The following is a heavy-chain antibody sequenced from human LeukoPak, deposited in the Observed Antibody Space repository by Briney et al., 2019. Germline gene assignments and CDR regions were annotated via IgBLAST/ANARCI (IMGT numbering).Heavy chain of an antibody. CDR1: GYTFTSYD. CDR2: INPNSGGT. V-gene: IGHV1-2*02. J-gene: IGHJ5*02. Sequence: ASVKVSCKASGYTFTSYDINWVRQATGQGLEWMGWINPNSGGTNYAQKFQGRVTMTRDTSISTAYMELSRLRSDDTAVYYCAREVEWLRYNWFDPWGQGTLVTVSS. D-gene: IGHD6-19*01. CDR3: AREVEWLRYNWFDP.